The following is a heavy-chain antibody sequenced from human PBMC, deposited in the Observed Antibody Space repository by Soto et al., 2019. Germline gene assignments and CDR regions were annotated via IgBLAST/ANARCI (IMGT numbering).Heavy chain of an antibody. V-gene: IGHV2-5*02. CDR3: AHSPSRYYYDTSGYPYDTFDI. D-gene: IGHD3-22*01. Sequence: KESGPTLVKPTQTLTLTCTFSGFSFSTSGEGVGWIRQPPGKALEWLALIYWDDDKRYSPSLKSRLTITKDTSKNQVVLTMTNMDPVGTGTYYCAHSPSRYYYDTSGYPYDTFDIWGQGTMVTVAS. J-gene: IGHJ3*02. CDR1: GFSFSTSGEG. CDR2: IYWDDDK.